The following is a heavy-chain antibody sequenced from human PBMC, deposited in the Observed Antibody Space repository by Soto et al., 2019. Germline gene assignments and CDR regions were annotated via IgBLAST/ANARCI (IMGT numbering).Heavy chain of an antibody. V-gene: IGHV1-2*02. CDR1: GYTFTGYY. CDR2: INPNSGGT. J-gene: IGHJ6*02. Sequence: ASVKVSCKASGYTFTGYYMHWVRQAPGQGLEWMGWINPNSGGTNYAQKFQGRVTMTRDTSISTAYMELSRLRSDDTAVYYCAREAAAAGRFYSFYGMDVWGQGTTVTVSS. D-gene: IGHD6-13*01. CDR3: AREAAAAGRFYSFYGMDV.